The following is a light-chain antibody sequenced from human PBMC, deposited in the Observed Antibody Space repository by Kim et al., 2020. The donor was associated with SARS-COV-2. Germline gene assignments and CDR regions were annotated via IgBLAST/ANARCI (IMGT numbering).Light chain of an antibody. Sequence: SPGERATLSCRASQSVSSYLAWYQQKPGQAPRLLIYDASNRATGIPARFSGSGSGTAFTLTISSLEPEDFAVYYWQQRSNWPPITFGQGTRLEIK. CDR1: QSVSSY. CDR3: QQRSNWPPIT. CDR2: DAS. V-gene: IGKV3-11*01. J-gene: IGKJ5*01.